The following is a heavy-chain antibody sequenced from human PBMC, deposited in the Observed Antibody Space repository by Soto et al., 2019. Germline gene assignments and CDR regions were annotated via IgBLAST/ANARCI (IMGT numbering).Heavy chain of an antibody. V-gene: IGHV3-30*19. CDR1: GFTFSSYG. J-gene: IGHJ4*02. D-gene: IGHD4-4*01. Sequence: QVQLVESGGGVVQPGRSLRLSCAASGFTFSSYGMHWVRQAPGKGLEWVAVIWYDGSNKYYADSVKGRFTISRDNSKNTLYLQMNSLRAEDTAVYYCESTVTTARSYWGQGTLVTVSS. CDR2: IWYDGSNK. CDR3: ESTVTTARSY.